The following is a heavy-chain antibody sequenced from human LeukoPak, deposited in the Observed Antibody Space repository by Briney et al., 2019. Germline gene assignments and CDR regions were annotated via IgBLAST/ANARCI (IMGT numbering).Heavy chain of an antibody. V-gene: IGHV3-30*18. D-gene: IGHD2-15*01. CDR2: ISYDGSNK. CDR1: GFTFSDYY. J-gene: IGHJ4*02. CDR3: AKDVRGGCSGANCYY. Sequence: QIGGSLRLSCAASGFTFSDYYMSWIRQAPGKGLEWVAVISYDGSNKYYADSVKGRFTISRDNSKNTLYLQMNSLRVEDTAVYYCAKDVRGGCSGANCYYWGQGTQVTVSS.